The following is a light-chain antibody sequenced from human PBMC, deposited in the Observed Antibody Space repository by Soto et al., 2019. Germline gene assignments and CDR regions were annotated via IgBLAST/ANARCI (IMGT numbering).Light chain of an antibody. CDR2: DAS. V-gene: IGKV3-11*01. Sequence: EIVLTQSPATLSLSPGERATLSCRASQNVGSYLAWYQQKPGQARRLLIYDASNRATGIPARFSGSGSGTDFTLTITSLEPEDFAVYYCQLRGHWPRTFGGGTKLENK. CDR3: QLRGHWPRT. CDR1: QNVGSY. J-gene: IGKJ4*01.